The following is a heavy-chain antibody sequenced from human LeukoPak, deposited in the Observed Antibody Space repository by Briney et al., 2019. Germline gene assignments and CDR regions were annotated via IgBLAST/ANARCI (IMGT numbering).Heavy chain of an antibody. CDR1: GYTFTSYG. CDR3: CRGSSSSFSLFDP. J-gene: IGHJ5*02. D-gene: IGHD6-6*01. Sequence: GASVKVSCKASGYTFTSYGISWVRQAPGQGLEWMGWITAYNDNTYYAQKLQGRVTMTTDTSTSTAYMELRSLRSDDTAVYYCCRGSSSSFSLFDPWGQGTLVTVSS. V-gene: IGHV1-18*01. CDR2: ITAYNDNT.